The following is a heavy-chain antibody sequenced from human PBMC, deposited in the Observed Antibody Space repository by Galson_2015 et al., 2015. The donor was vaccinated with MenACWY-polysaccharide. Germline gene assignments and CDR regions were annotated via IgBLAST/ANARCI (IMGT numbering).Heavy chain of an antibody. D-gene: IGHD2-15*01. CDR1: GFTFSDYY. V-gene: IGHV3-11*04. CDR3: ASRDIVVVVAATPYWFDP. CDR2: ISSSGSTI. Sequence: SLRLSCAASGFTFSDYYMSWIRQAPGKGLEWVSYISSSGSTIYYADSVKGRFTISRDNAKNSLYLQMNSLRAEDTAVYYCASRDIVVVVAATPYWFDPWGQGTLVTVSS. J-gene: IGHJ5*02.